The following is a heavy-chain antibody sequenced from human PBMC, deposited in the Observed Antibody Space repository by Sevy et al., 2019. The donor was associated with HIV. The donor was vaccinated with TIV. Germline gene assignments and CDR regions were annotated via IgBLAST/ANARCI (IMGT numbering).Heavy chain of an antibody. Sequence: SETLSLTCAVYGGSFSGYFWSWIRQPPGKGLEWIGEINHSGGTNYNPSLKSRVTISVDTSKNQFSLKLNSVTAADTAVYYCARHCTGSSCSHAFDIWGQGTMVTVSS. CDR3: ARHCTGSSCSHAFDI. J-gene: IGHJ3*02. D-gene: IGHD2-15*01. CDR1: GGSFSGYF. CDR2: INHSGGT. V-gene: IGHV4-34*01.